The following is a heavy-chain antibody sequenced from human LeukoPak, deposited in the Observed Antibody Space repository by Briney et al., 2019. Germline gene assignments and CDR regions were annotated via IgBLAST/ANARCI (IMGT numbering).Heavy chain of an antibody. CDR3: AREISPITFDY. D-gene: IGHD5-24*01. Sequence: SETLSLTCTVSGGSISSGSYYWSWIRQPAGKGLEWIGRIYTSGSTNYNPSLKSRVTISVDTSKNQFSLKLSSVTAADTAVYYCAREISPITFDYWGQGTLVTVSS. CDR2: IYTSGST. CDR1: GGSISSGSYY. J-gene: IGHJ4*02. V-gene: IGHV4-61*02.